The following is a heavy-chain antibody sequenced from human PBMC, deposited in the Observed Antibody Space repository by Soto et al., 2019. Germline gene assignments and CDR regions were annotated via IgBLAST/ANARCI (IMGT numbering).Heavy chain of an antibody. V-gene: IGHV3-11*01. CDR1: EFTFSDYY. D-gene: IGHD5-12*01. CDR2: ISSSGNTI. CDR3: ARRYSGGRAFDI. J-gene: IGHJ3*02. Sequence: QVQLVESGGGLVRPGESLRLSCAASEFTFSDYYMSWIRQAPGKGLEWVSYISSSGNTIYYADSVKGRFTISRDNAKNSLYLQMNSRRAEDTAVYYCARRYSGGRAFDICGQGPMVTVSS.